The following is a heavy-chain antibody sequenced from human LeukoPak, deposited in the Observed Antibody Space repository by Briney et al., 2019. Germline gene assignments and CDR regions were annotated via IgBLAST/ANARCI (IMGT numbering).Heavy chain of an antibody. J-gene: IGHJ4*02. Sequence: GGSLRLSCAASGFTFSSYAMGWVRQAPGKGLEWVSAISGSGGSTYYADSVKGRFTISRDNSKNTLYLQMNSLRAEDTAVYYCAKDRLRPQNYFDYWGQGTLVTVSS. CDR1: GFTFSSYA. V-gene: IGHV3-23*01. D-gene: IGHD3-16*01. CDR3: AKDRLRPQNYFDY. CDR2: ISGSGGST.